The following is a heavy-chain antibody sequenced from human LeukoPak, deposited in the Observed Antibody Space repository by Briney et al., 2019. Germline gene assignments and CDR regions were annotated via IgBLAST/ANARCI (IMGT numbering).Heavy chain of an antibody. CDR3: ARDPERGSYNWFDP. D-gene: IGHD3-10*01. V-gene: IGHV1-46*01. J-gene: IGHJ5*02. Sequence: ASVMVSCKTSGYTFTSYGISWVRQAPGQGLEWMGIINPSGGSTSYAQKFQGRVTMTRDMSTSTVYMELSSLRSEDTAVYYCARDPERGSYNWFDPWGQGTLVTVSS. CDR2: INPSGGST. CDR1: GYTFTSYG.